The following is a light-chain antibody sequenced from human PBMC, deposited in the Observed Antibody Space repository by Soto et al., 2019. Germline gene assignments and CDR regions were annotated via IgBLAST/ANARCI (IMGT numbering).Light chain of an antibody. J-gene: IGLJ1*01. V-gene: IGLV2-14*01. CDR3: TSYTSTSPYV. CDR2: EAT. Sequence: QSVLTQPASMSGTPGQSITISCTGTSSDIGRYNFVPWYQHHPGKAPKLIIYEATKRPSGVSYRFSGSKSGNTASLTISGLQAEDEADYYCTSYTSTSPYVFGTGTKVTVL. CDR1: SSDIGRYNF.